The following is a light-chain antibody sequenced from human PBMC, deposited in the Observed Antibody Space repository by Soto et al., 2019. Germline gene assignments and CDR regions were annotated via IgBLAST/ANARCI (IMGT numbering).Light chain of an antibody. CDR1: QTVTSNR. CDR2: GAS. J-gene: IGKJ3*01. V-gene: IGKV3-20*01. Sequence: EMVLTQSPGTLSLSPGERATLSCRASQTVTSNRLAWYQQKPGQAPRLLIYGASRRATGIPDRFSGSGSGTDFTVTISMLEHVDFAVYYCQQYGSSPSGFAFGPGT. CDR3: QQYGSSPSGFA.